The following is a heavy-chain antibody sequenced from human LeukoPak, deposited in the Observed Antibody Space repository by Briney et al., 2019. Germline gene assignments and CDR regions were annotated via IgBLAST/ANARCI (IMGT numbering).Heavy chain of an antibody. CDR1: GFTFSSYA. V-gene: IGHV3-30-3*01. CDR3: ARGSRIAAAGQDY. D-gene: IGHD6-13*01. CDR2: ISYDGSNK. Sequence: GRSLRLSCAASGFTFSSYAMHWVRQAPGKGLDWVAVISYDGSNKYYADSVKGRFTISRDNSKNTLYLQMNSLRAEDTAVYYCARGSRIAAAGQDYWGQGTLVTVSS. J-gene: IGHJ4*02.